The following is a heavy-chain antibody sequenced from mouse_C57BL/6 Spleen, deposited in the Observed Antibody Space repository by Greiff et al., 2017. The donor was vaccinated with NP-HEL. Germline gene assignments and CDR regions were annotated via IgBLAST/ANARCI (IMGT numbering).Heavy chain of an antibody. CDR2: IDPETGGT. D-gene: IGHD1-1*01. V-gene: IGHV1-15*01. CDR3: TRRGHYYGSSAPFAY. CDR1: GYTFTDYE. Sequence: VQLQQSGAELVRPGASVTLSCKASGYTFTDYEMHWVKQTPVHGLEWIGAIDPETGGTAYNQKFKGKAILTADKSSSTAYMELRSLTSEDSAVYYCTRRGHYYGSSAPFAYWGQGTLVTVSA. J-gene: IGHJ3*01.